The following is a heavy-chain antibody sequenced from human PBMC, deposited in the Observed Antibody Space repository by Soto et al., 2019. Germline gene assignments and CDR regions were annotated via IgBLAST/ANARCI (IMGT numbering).Heavy chain of an antibody. CDR2: MNPNSGNT. Sequence: QVQLVQSGAEVKKPGASVKVSCKASGYTFTSYDINWVRQATGQGLEWMGWMNPNSGNTGYAQKFQGRVTMTRNTSICTDDMELSRVEAEDTAVYDCAGVSPCLGFWELLGPLGYGMDVWGQGTTVTVSS. D-gene: IGHD3-10*01. CDR3: AGVSPCLGFWELLGPLGYGMDV. J-gene: IGHJ6*02. CDR1: GYTFTSYD. V-gene: IGHV1-8*01.